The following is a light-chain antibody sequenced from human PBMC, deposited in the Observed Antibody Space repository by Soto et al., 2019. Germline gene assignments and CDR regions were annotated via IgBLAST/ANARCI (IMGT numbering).Light chain of an antibody. Sequence: EIVLTQSPGTLSLSPGGRASLFCRASQNVGPYLAWYQQKPGQAPRLLISGASSRATGIPDRFSGSGSETDFTLTISRLEPEDFAVYYCQQYNNWPPYTFGQGTKLEIK. V-gene: IGKV3-20*01. CDR2: GAS. J-gene: IGKJ2*01. CDR3: QQYNNWPPYT. CDR1: QNVGPY.